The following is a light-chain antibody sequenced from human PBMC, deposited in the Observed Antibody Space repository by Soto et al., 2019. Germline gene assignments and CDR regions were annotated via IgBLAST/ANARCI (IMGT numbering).Light chain of an antibody. CDR3: QEWYSSTDVV. CDR1: KLGDKY. Sequence: SYELTQPPSVSVAPGQTASITCSGDKLGDKYTCWYQQKPGQSPVLVIYQHSQRPSGIPERFSCSNSGNTATLTISGTQAIDEADYYCQEWYSSTDVVFGGGTKLTVL. J-gene: IGLJ2*01. CDR2: QHS. V-gene: IGLV3-1*01.